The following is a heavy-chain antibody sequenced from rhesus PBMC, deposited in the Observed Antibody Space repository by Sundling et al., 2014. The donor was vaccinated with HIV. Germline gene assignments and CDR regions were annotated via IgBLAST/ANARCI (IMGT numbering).Heavy chain of an antibody. V-gene: IGHV3-54*02. D-gene: IGHD3-3*01. CDR1: GFTFRNYG. Sequence: EVQLVESGGGLIQPGGSLRLSCLASGFTFRNYGMHWVRQAPGKGLEWLALISYDGTKKYYADSVKGRFTISRDNSKNILYVQMNNLKLEDTAVYYCVRARWIGFPSNLYFYGLDSWGQGVVVTVSS. CDR3: VRARWIGFPSNLYFYGLDS. CDR2: ISYDGTKK. J-gene: IGHJ6*01.